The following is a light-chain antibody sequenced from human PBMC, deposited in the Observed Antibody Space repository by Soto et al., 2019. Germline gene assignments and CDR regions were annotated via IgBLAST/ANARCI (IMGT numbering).Light chain of an antibody. CDR2: GNN. V-gene: IGLV1-40*01. J-gene: IGLJ3*02. Sequence: QSVLTQPPSVSGAPGQRVTISCTGSSSNIGAGYDVHWYQQLPGTAPKLLIYGNNNRPSGVPDRFSGSKSGTSASLTITGLQAEDEADYYCQSYDNSLCVVFGGGTKLTVL. CDR3: QSYDNSLCVV. CDR1: SSNIGAGYD.